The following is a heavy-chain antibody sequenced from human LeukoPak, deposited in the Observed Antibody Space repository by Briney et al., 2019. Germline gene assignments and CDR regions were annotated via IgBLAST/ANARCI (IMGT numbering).Heavy chain of an antibody. Sequence: SETLSLTCAVYGGSFSGYYWSWIRQPPGKGLEWIGEINHSGSTNYNPSLKSRVTISVDTSKNQFSLKLSSVTAADTALYYCARENGYRYDYWGQGTLVTVSS. D-gene: IGHD5-18*01. CDR3: ARENGYRYDY. J-gene: IGHJ4*02. V-gene: IGHV4-34*01. CDR1: GGSFSGYY. CDR2: INHSGST.